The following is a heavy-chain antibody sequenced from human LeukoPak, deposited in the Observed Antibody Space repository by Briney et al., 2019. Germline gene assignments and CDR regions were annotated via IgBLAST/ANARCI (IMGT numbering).Heavy chain of an antibody. J-gene: IGHJ5*02. CDR2: INPNSGDT. CDR3: ARGPLEYCSGGTCYSGRNWFDP. D-gene: IGHD2-15*01. CDR1: GYTFTDYY. V-gene: IGHV1-2*02. Sequence: ASVKVSCKASGYTFTDYYMHWVRQAPGQGLEWMGWINPNSGDTNYAQKFQGRVTMTRDTSISTVYMELRRLRYDDTAAYYCARGPLEYCSGGTCYSGRNWFDPWGQGTLVTVSS.